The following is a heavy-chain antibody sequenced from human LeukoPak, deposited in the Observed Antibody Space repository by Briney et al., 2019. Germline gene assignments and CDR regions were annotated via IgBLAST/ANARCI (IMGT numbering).Heavy chain of an antibody. D-gene: IGHD3-22*01. CDR3: AKHDRSQWEVFDY. Sequence: GASLRLSCAASGFTFSSYAMSWVRHPPGKGLEWVSAISGSGGSTYYADSVKGRFTISRDNSKNTLYLQMNSLRAEDTAVYYCAKHDRSQWEVFDYWGQGTLVTVSS. CDR2: ISGSGGST. CDR1: GFTFSSYA. J-gene: IGHJ4*02. V-gene: IGHV3-23*01.